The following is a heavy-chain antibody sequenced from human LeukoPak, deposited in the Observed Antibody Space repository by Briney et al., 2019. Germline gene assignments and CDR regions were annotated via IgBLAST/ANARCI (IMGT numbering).Heavy chain of an antibody. Sequence: SRQGRFAVSRDSSKNTLFLQMNSLRAEDTAVYYCAGGLGIAGRDYYFDYWGQGTLVTVSS. V-gene: IGHV3-33*03. D-gene: IGHD2-21*01. CDR3: AGGLGIAGRDYYFDY. J-gene: IGHJ4*02.